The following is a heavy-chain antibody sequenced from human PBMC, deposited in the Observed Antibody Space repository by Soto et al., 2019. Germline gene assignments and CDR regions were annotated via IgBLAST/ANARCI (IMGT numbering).Heavy chain of an antibody. CDR3: ARRYSSSFDF. CDR2: MYYSGST. J-gene: IGHJ4*02. D-gene: IGHD6-13*01. CDR1: GGSISSYY. Sequence: SETLSLTCTVSGGSISSYYWSWIRQPPGKGLEWIGYMYYSGSTNYNPSLKSRVTISVDTSKNQFSLKLSSVTAADTAVYYCARRYSSSFDFWGQGTLVTVSS. V-gene: IGHV4-59*08.